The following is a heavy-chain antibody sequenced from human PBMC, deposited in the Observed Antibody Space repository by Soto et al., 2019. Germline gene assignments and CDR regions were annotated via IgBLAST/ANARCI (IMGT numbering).Heavy chain of an antibody. CDR3: IRAAAGLDP. CDR2: IRTKANNYAT. V-gene: IGHV3-73*01. CDR1: GFTFSGTE. J-gene: IGHJ5*02. D-gene: IGHD6-13*01. Sequence: EVQVVESGGDLVQPGGSLKLSCAASGFTFSGTEMHWVRQASGKGLEWVGHIRTKANNYATAYAASVKGRFTISRDDLNNMAFLEMNSLRTEDTAVYYCIRAAAGLDPWGQGTLVTVSS.